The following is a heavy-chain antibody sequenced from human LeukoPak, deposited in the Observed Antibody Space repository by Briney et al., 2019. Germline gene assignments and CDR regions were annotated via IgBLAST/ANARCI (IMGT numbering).Heavy chain of an antibody. CDR1: GGSFSGYY. CDR3: ARVPRPYYYDSSGYYNGRYFDY. V-gene: IGHV4-34*01. J-gene: IGHJ4*02. Sequence: SETLSLTCAVYGGSFSGYYWSWIRQPPGKGLEWIGEINHSGSTNYNPSLKSRVTISVDTSKNQFSLKLSSVTAADTAVYYCARVPRPYYYDSSGYYNGRYFDYWGQGTLVTVSS. CDR2: INHSGST. D-gene: IGHD3-22*01.